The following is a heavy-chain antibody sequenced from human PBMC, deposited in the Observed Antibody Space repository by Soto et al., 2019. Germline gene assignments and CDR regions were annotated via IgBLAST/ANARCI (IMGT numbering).Heavy chain of an antibody. Sequence: GGSLRLSCAASGFTFSSYGMHWVRQAPGKGLEWVAVISYDGSNKYYADSVKGRFTISRDNSKNTLYLQMNSLRAEDTAVYYCAKVCSGGSCYSNYYYYYMDVWGKGTTVTVSS. V-gene: IGHV3-30*18. CDR1: GFTFSSYG. CDR3: AKVCSGGSCYSNYYYYYMDV. D-gene: IGHD2-15*01. CDR2: ISYDGSNK. J-gene: IGHJ6*03.